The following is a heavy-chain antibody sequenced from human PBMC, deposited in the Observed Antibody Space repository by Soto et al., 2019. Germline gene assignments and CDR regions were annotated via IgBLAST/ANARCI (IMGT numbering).Heavy chain of an antibody. CDR2: INPSGGST. J-gene: IGHJ5*02. V-gene: IGHV1-46*01. CDR3: ARDLHVDTAMIWFDP. D-gene: IGHD5-18*01. CDR1: GYTFTSYY. Sequence: ASVKVSCKASGYTFTSYYMHWVRQAPGQGLEGMGIINPSGGSTSYAQKFQGRVTMTRDTSTSTVYMELSSLRSEDTAVYYCARDLHVDTAMIWFDPWGQGTLVTVSS.